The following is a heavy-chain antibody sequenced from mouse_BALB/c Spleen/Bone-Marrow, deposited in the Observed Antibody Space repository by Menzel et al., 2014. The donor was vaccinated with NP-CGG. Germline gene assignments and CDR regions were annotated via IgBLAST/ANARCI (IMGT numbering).Heavy chain of an antibody. Sequence: EVKLMESGPGLVKPPQSLSLTCSVTGYSITSGYYWNWIRQFPGNKLEWMGYISYDGSNNYNPSLKNRISITRDTSKNQFFLKLNSVTTEDTATYYCARVYGNYFFAYWGQGTLVTVSA. CDR3: ARVYGNYFFAY. CDR2: ISYDGSN. V-gene: IGHV3-6*02. J-gene: IGHJ3*01. D-gene: IGHD2-10*02. CDR1: GYSITSGYY.